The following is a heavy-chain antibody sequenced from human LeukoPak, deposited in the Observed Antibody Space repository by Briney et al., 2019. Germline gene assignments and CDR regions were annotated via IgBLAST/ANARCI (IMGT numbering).Heavy chain of an antibody. J-gene: IGHJ5*02. CDR3: ARHDYYGSLNWFDP. D-gene: IGHD3-10*01. CDR1: GFTFSSYSMN. Sequence: PGGSLRLSCAASGFTFSSYSMNWVRQPPGKGLEWIGSIYYSGTTYYNPSVKSRVTISLDTSKDQFSLKLSSVTAADTAVYYCARHDYYGSLNWFDPWGQGTQVTVSS. CDR2: IYYSGTT. V-gene: IGHV4-39*01.